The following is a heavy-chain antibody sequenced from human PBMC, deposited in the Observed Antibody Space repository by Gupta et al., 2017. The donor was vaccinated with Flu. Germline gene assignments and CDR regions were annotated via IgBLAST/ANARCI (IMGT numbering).Heavy chain of an antibody. D-gene: IGHD3-10*01. CDR1: GFTFSSYA. Sequence: EVQLLESGGGLVQPGGSLRLACEASGFTFSSYARNWVRQAPGKGLEWVSSTSGSGTTRYYAEAGERRFTIYRDKSKKTLYLQMNSLRDEDTAVYYCSKSGMVGELFRDFDYWGQGTLVTVSS. CDR2: TSGSGTTR. V-gene: IGHV3-23*01. J-gene: IGHJ4*02. CDR3: SKSGMVGELFRDFDY.